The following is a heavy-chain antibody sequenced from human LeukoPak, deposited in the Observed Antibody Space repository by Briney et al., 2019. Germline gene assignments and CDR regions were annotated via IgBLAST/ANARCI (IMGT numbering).Heavy chain of an antibody. Sequence: SETLSVTCTVSGGSISSDYWSCIRQLPGKGLEWIGYIYYSGSTNYNPSLKSRVTISVDTSKNQFSLKLSSVTAADTAVYYCARDRRGYSYGFDDYYYYGMDVWGQGTTVTVSS. D-gene: IGHD5-18*01. V-gene: IGHV4-59*01. CDR3: ARDRRGYSYGFDDYYYYGMDV. CDR1: GGSISSDY. CDR2: IYYSGST. J-gene: IGHJ6*02.